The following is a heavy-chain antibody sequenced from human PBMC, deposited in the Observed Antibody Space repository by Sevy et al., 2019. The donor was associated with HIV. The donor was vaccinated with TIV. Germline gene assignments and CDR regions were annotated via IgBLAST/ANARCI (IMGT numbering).Heavy chain of an antibody. J-gene: IGHJ4*02. Sequence: GVSLRLSCAVSGFTFSRYAMHWVRQAPGKGLEWVAVMSYDGGNKYYADSVKGRFTISRDNSKNTLFLHMNSLRAEDTAVYYCARIGMGQTYGTPPWYWGQGTLVTVSS. V-gene: IGHV3-30-3*01. CDR2: MSYDGGNK. CDR3: ARIGMGQTYGTPPWY. D-gene: IGHD3-10*01. CDR1: GFTFSRYA.